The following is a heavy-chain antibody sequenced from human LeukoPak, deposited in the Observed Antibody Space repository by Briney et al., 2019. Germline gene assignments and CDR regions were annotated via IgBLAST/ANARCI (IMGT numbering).Heavy chain of an antibody. CDR1: GFTFSSYW. J-gene: IGHJ4*02. D-gene: IGHD3-22*01. V-gene: IGHV3-23*01. CDR2: ISGSGGST. CDR3: AKLYYYDSSGYFDY. Sequence: PGGSLRLSCAASGFTFSSYWMSWVRQAPGKGLEWVSAISGSGGSTYYADSVKGRFTISRDNSKNTLYLQMNSLRAEDTAVYYCAKLYYYDSSGYFDYWGQGTLVTVSS.